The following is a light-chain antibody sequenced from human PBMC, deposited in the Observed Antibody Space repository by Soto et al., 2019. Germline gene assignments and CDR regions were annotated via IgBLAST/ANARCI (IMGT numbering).Light chain of an antibody. CDR2: DVS. Sequence: QSVLTQPASVSGSPGQSIAISCTGTSSDVGYYNYVSWYQQHPGKAPNAMIYDVSNRPSGVPDRFSGSKSGNTASLTISGLQAEDEADYYCSSYTSSSTPYVFGTGTKVTVL. J-gene: IGLJ1*01. CDR1: SSDVGYYNY. CDR3: SSYTSSSTPYV. V-gene: IGLV2-14*01.